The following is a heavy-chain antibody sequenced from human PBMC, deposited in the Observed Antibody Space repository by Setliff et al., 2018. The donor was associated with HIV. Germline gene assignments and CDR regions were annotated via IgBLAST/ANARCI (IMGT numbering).Heavy chain of an antibody. CDR3: ARVPGGSWSSDHYMDV. D-gene: IGHD3-10*01. Sequence: ASVKVSCKASGYTFTRNAMHWVRQAPGQRLEWMGWINTVNGNTKYSQKFQGRVTITRDTSASTVYMELSSLRSGDTAVYYCARVPGGSWSSDHYMDVWGKGTTVTVSS. J-gene: IGHJ6*03. V-gene: IGHV1-3*04. CDR1: GYTFTRNA. CDR2: INTVNGNT.